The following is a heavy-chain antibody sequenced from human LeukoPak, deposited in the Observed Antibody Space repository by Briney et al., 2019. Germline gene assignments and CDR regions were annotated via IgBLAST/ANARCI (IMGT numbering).Heavy chain of an antibody. V-gene: IGHV1-46*01. D-gene: IGHD6-6*01. CDR3: ARTAARRFDY. J-gene: IGHJ4*02. CDR2: INPTGGST. CDR1: GYTFPSYF. Sequence: ASVKVSCKASGYTFPSYFMHWVRQAPGQGLEWMGIINPTGGSTTYAQKFQGRVTMTRDTSTSTVYMELSSLRSDDTAVYYCARTAARRFDYWGQETLDTVSS.